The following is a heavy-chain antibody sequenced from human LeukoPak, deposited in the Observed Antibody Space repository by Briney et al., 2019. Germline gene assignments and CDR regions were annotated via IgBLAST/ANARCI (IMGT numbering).Heavy chain of an antibody. CDR2: ISWNSDTI. V-gene: IGHV3-9*01. CDR3: ARPGLYCSGGICYPFES. J-gene: IGHJ4*02. D-gene: IGHD2-15*01. Sequence: GGSLRLSCAASGFTFPNYAMHWVRQVPGKGLEWVSGISWNSDTIGYADSVKGRFTISRDNAKNSLYLQMNSLRVEDTGVYYCARPGLYCSGGICYPFESWGQGTLVTISS. CDR1: GFTFPNYA.